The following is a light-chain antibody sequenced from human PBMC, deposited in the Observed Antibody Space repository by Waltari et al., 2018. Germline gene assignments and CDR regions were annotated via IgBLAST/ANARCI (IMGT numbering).Light chain of an antibody. Sequence: DIQMTQSPSSLSASVGARVTITCRASQSISTYLNWYQQKPGKALKLLIYGASSLQSGVPSRFSGSGSGTDFTLTISSLQPEDFATYYCQQSYNTPHTFGQGTKLEIK. CDR1: QSISTY. CDR2: GAS. J-gene: IGKJ2*01. CDR3: QQSYNTPHT. V-gene: IGKV1-39*01.